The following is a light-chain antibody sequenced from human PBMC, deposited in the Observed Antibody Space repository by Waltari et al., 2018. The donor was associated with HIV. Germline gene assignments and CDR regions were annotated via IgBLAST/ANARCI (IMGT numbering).Light chain of an antibody. V-gene: IGLV2-14*01. CDR1: TSDADSFDY. Sequence: PGQSLTISCTGPTSDADSFDYVSWYQQHPGKVPTLIIYEVSFRASGVSNRFSASKSGNTTSLTISGLQAEDEAVYYCGSYTATNSMMFGGGTKLTVL. CDR3: GSYTATNSMM. J-gene: IGLJ3*02. CDR2: EVS.